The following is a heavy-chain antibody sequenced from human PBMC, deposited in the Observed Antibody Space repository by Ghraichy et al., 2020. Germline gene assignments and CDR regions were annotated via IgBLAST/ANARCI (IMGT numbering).Heavy chain of an antibody. CDR1: GYTLSSYG. CDR3: ARDIKYDSSGYYGWNAFDI. CDR2: ISGYNGNT. V-gene: IGHV1-18*01. Sequence: ASVKVSCTASGYTLSSYGISWVRQAPGQGLEWMGWISGYNGNTNYVQKLQGRVTMTKDTSKSTAYMELRSLRSDDTAVYYCARDIKYDSSGYYGWNAFDIWGQGTMVTVSS. D-gene: IGHD3-22*01. J-gene: IGHJ3*02.